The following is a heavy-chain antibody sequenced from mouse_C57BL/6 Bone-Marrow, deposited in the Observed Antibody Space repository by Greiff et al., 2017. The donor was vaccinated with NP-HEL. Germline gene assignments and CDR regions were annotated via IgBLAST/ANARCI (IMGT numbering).Heavy chain of an antibody. D-gene: IGHD1-1*01. J-gene: IGHJ1*03. Sequence: QVQLQQSGPELVKPGASVKISCKASGYAFSSSWMNWVKQRPGKGLEWIGRIYPGDGDTNYNGKFKGKATLTADKSSSTAYMQLSSLTSEDSAVYFCARVPEYYGSSRYFDVWGTGTTVTVSS. CDR1: GYAFSSSW. CDR2: IYPGDGDT. V-gene: IGHV1-82*01. CDR3: ARVPEYYGSSRYFDV.